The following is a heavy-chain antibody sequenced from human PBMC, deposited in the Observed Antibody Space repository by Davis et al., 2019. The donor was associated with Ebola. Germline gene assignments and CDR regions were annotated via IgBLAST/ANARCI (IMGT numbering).Heavy chain of an antibody. CDR1: GYIFTAYF. CDR3: ASGEFVDF. Sequence: ASVKVSCKASGYIFTAYFMHWVRQAPGQGLEWMGLINPSIGNTSIAQKFQGRVTLTRDTSTNTVHMELSSLKSEDTAIYYCASGEFVDFWGQGTLVTVSS. CDR2: INPSIGNT. D-gene: IGHD3-10*01. J-gene: IGHJ4*02. V-gene: IGHV1-46*01.